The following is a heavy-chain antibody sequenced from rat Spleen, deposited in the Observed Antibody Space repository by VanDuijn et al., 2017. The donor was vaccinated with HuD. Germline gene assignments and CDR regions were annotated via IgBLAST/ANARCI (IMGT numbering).Heavy chain of an antibody. Sequence: EVQLVESGGGLVQPGRSMKLSCAASGFTFSNCDMAWVRQAPTKGLEWVAYISTGGGSTYYRDSVKGRFTISRDNAKSTLYLQMDSLRSEDTATYYCTTGITTGYYFDYWGQGVMVTVSS. CDR3: TTGITTGYYFDY. D-gene: IGHD1-10*01. V-gene: IGHV5-27*01. CDR1: GFTFSNCD. J-gene: IGHJ2*01. CDR2: ISTGGGST.